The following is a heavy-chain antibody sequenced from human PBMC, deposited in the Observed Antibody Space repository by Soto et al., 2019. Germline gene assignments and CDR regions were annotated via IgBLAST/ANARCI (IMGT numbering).Heavy chain of an antibody. CDR1: GYTFTSYA. V-gene: IGHV1-3*01. J-gene: IGHJ5*02. Sequence: GASVKVSCKASGYTFTSYAMHWVRQAPGQRLEWMGWINAGNGNTKYSQKFQGRVTITRDTSASTAYMELSSLRSEDTAVYYCARLDSSGWYDWFDPWGQGTLVTVSS. D-gene: IGHD6-19*01. CDR2: INAGNGNT. CDR3: ARLDSSGWYDWFDP.